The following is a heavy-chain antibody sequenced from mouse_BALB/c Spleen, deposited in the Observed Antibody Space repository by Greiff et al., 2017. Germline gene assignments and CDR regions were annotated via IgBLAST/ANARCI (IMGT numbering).Heavy chain of an antibody. V-gene: IGHV5-6-4*01. CDR1: GFTFSSYT. Sequence: EVKLVESGGGLVKPGGSLKLSCAASGFTFSSYTMSWVRQTPEKRLEWVATNSSGGSYTYYPDSVKGRFTISRDNAKNTLYLQMSSLKSEDTAMYYCTRDQYGNYGAMDYWGQGTSVTVSS. CDR3: TRDQYGNYGAMDY. D-gene: IGHD2-10*02. J-gene: IGHJ4*01. CDR2: NSSGGSYT.